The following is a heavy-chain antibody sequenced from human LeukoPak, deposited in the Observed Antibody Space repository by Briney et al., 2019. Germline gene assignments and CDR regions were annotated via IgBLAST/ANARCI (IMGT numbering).Heavy chain of an antibody. Sequence: SETLSLTCTVSGGSISSGGYYWSWIRQRPGKGLEWIGYIYYSGSTYYNPSLKSRVTISVDTSKNQFSLKLSSVTAADTAVYYCARDPMWTYGALRAFDIWGQGTMVTVSS. CDR2: IYYSGST. CDR3: ARDPMWTYGALRAFDI. CDR1: GGSISSGGYY. V-gene: IGHV4-31*03. D-gene: IGHD4-17*01. J-gene: IGHJ3*02.